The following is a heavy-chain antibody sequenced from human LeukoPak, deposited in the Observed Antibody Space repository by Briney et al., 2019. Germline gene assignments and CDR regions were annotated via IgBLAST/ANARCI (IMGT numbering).Heavy chain of an antibody. D-gene: IGHD2-15*01. V-gene: IGHV1-8*01. Sequence: ASVKVSCKASGYTFTSCDINWVRQATGQGLEWMGWMNPNSGNTGYAQKFQGRDTMTRNTSISTAYMELSSLRSEDTAVYYCARGRGRCSGGSCHNWFDPWGQGTLVTVSS. CDR3: ARGRGRCSGGSCHNWFDP. CDR2: MNPNSGNT. CDR1: GYTFTSCD. J-gene: IGHJ5*02.